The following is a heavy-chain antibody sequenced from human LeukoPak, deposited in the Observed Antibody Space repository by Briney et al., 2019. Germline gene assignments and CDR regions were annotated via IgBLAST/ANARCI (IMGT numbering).Heavy chain of an antibody. J-gene: IGHJ4*02. V-gene: IGHV3-30*18. D-gene: IGHD1-1*01. CDR1: GFTFSTYG. CDR2: ISFDGSNE. Sequence: GGSLRLSCAASGFTFSTYGMHWVRQAPGEGLGWVALISFDGSNEYYADSVKGRFTISRDNSKNTLYLEMNSLRAEDTAVYYCAKDLFAGNDESPFSGFDCWGQGTLVTVSS. CDR3: AKDLFAGNDESPFSGFDC.